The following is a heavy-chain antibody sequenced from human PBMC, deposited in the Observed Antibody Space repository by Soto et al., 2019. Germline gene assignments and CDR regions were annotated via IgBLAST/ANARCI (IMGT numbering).Heavy chain of an antibody. Sequence: GGSLRLSCAASGFTFSDYYMSWIRQAPGKGLEYVSAISSNGGSTYYANSVKGRFTISRDNSKNTLYLQMGSLRAEDMAVYYCARDVAAIAVAATLGGYFDLWGRGTLVTVSS. CDR3: ARDVAAIAVAATLGGYFDL. D-gene: IGHD6-19*01. CDR1: GFTFSDYY. V-gene: IGHV3-64*01. J-gene: IGHJ2*01. CDR2: ISSNGGST.